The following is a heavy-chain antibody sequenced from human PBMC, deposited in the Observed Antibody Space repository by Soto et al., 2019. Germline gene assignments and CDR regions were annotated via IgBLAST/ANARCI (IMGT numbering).Heavy chain of an antibody. CDR1: GYTFTSYA. V-gene: IGHV1-3*01. CDR2: INAGNGNT. CDR3: ARPDGVDFAFDI. D-gene: IGHD3-3*01. J-gene: IGHJ3*02. Sequence: ASVKVSCKASGYTFTSYAMHWVLQAPGQRLEWMGWINAGNGNTKYSQKFQGRVTITRDTSASTAYMELSSLRSEDTAVYYCARPDGVDFAFDIWGQGTMVTVSS.